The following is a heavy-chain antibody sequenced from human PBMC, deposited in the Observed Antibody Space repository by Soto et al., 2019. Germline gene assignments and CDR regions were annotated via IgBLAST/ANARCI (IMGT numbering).Heavy chain of an antibody. CDR1: GSDFSNYA. D-gene: IGHD4-17*01. CDR3: AKDPNGDYIGAFDD. V-gene: IGHV3-23*01. CDR2: ISRSSNII. J-gene: IGHJ4*02. Sequence: EVQLLESGGDLVQPGGSLRLSCAASGSDFSNYAVTWVRQAQGKGLEWVSSISRSSNIIYYADSVKGRFVISRDNSKNTLYLQMNSLRAEDTAVYYCAKDPNGDYIGAFDDWGQGTLVTVSS.